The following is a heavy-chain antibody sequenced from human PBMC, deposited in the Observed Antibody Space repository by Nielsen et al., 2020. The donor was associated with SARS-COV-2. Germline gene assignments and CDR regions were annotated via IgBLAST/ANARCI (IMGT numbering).Heavy chain of an antibody. CDR1: GFTFSSYA. CDR2: ISYDGSNK. Sequence: GESLKISCAASGFTFSSYAMHWVRQAPGKGLEWVAVISYDGSNKYYADSVKGRFTISRDNAKNSLYLQMNSLRAEDTAVYYCARNPIDYYYGMDVWGQGTTVTVSS. D-gene: IGHD1-14*01. J-gene: IGHJ6*02. V-gene: IGHV3-30-3*01. CDR3: ARNPIDYYYGMDV.